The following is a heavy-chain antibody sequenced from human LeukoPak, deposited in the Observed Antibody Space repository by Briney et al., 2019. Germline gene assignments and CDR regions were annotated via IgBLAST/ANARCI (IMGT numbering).Heavy chain of an antibody. CDR3: ARGRRDGYTLYYMDV. CDR2: IYYSGST. CDR1: GGSITSSSYY. V-gene: IGHV4-39*01. J-gene: IGHJ6*03. Sequence: SETLSLTCTVSGGSITSSSYYLGWIRQPPGKGLEWIGSIYYSGSTYYNPSVKSRVTISVDTSKNQFSLKLSSVTAADTAVYYCARGRRDGYTLYYMDVWAKGTTVTISS. D-gene: IGHD5-24*01.